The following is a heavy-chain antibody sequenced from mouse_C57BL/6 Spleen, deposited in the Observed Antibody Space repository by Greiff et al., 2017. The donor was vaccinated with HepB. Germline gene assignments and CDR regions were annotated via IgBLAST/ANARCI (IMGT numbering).Heavy chain of an antibody. D-gene: IGHD1-1*01. V-gene: IGHV1-55*01. Sequence: VQLQQSGAELVKPGASVKMSCKASGYTFTSYWITWVKQRPGQGLEWIGDIYPGSGSTNYNEKFKSKATLTVDTSSSTAYMQLSSLTSEDSAVYYCARRGFITTVVAGFDYWGQGTTLTVSS. CDR3: ARRGFITTVVAGFDY. CDR1: GYTFTSYW. CDR2: IYPGSGST. J-gene: IGHJ2*01.